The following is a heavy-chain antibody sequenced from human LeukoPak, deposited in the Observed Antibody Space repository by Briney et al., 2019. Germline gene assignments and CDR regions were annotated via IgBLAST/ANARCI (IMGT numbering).Heavy chain of an antibody. CDR3: AKGRIIWNAGYYWFDP. CDR2: ISYDGSNK. Sequence: QPGRSLRLSCAASGFTFSSYGMHWARQAPGKGREWVAVISYDGSNKYYADSVKGRFTISRDNSKNTLYLQMNSLRAEDTAVCYCAKGRIIWNAGYYWFDPWGQGTLVTVSS. V-gene: IGHV3-30*18. CDR1: GFTFSSYG. J-gene: IGHJ5*02. D-gene: IGHD1-1*01.